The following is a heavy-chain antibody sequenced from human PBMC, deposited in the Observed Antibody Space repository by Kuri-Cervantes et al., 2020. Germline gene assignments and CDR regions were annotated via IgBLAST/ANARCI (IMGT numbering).Heavy chain of an antibody. J-gene: IGHJ4*02. CDR1: GGSISSGDYD. CDR2: IYYSGST. D-gene: IGHD3-10*01. V-gene: IGHV4-39*01. Sequence: SQTLSLTCAVSGGSISSGDYDWSWIRQPPGKGLEWIGSIYYSGSTYYNPSLKSRVTISVDTSKNQFSLKLSSVTAADTAVYYCARLWFGEFTFDYWGQGTLVTVSS. CDR3: ARLWFGEFTFDY.